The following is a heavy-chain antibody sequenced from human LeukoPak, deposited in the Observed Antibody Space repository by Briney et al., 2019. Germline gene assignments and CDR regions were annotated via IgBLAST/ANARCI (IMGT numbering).Heavy chain of an antibody. V-gene: IGHV3-23*01. J-gene: IGHJ4*02. Sequence: GGSLTLSCSASGFTFSSYAMRWVRQAPGRGLEWVSVISGRGGSIYYADSVRGRFTISRDNSKNTLYLQMNSLRAEDTAIYYCAKEGGTYDFFGGFFDYWGQGTLVTVSS. CDR2: ISGRGGSI. CDR3: AKEGGTYDFFGGFFDY. D-gene: IGHD3-3*01. CDR1: GFTFSSYA.